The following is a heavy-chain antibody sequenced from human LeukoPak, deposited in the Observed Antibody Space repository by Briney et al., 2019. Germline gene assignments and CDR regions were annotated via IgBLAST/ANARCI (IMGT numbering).Heavy chain of an antibody. V-gene: IGHV4-39*07. CDR2: IYHSGST. CDR3: ARETYYYDSSGYDSGCNDY. CDR1: RGSLSSSSYY. D-gene: IGHD3-22*01. J-gene: IGHJ4*02. Sequence: SETLSLTCSVSRGSLSSSSYYWGWIRQPPGKGLEWIGSIYHSGSTYYNPSLKSRVTISVDTSKNQFSLKLSSVTAADTAVYYCARETYYYDSSGYDSGCNDYWGQGTLVTASS.